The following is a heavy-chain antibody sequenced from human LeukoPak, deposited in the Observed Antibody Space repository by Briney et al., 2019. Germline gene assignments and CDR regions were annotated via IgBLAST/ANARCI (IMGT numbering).Heavy chain of an antibody. D-gene: IGHD3-9*01. V-gene: IGHV3-21*01. CDR2: ISSSSSYI. CDR3: ARDSYDILTGTDY. Sequence: GGSLRLSCAASGFTFSSYSMNWVRQAPGKGLEWVSSISSSSSYIYYADSVKGRFTISRDNAKNSLYLQMNSLRAEGTAVYYCARDSYDILTGTDYWGQGTLVTVSS. CDR1: GFTFSSYS. J-gene: IGHJ4*02.